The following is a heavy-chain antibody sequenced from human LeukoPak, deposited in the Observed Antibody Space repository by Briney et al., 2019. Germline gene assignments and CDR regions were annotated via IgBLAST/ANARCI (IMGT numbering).Heavy chain of an antibody. CDR3: ARSYYDSSGYYAIGY. V-gene: IGHV4-39*01. Sequence: TSETLSLTCTVSGGSISSSTYYRGWIRQPPGKGLEWIGSIYYSGSTCYDPSLKSRVTISVDTSKNQFSLKLSSVTAADTAVYYCARSYYDSSGYYAIGYWGQGTLVTVSS. J-gene: IGHJ4*02. D-gene: IGHD3-22*01. CDR2: IYYSGST. CDR1: GGSISSSTYY.